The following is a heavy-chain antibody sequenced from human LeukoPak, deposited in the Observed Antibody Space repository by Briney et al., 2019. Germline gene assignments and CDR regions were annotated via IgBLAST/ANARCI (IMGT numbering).Heavy chain of an antibody. CDR3: ARHGYTASHYFLDY. CDR1: SGSLNSYY. CDR2: IYTTGNT. Sequence: SETLSLTCTVSSGSLNSYYSGWVRQPAGRGLEWIGRIYTTGNTNYNPSLKSQLTMSVDTSKRQFSLNLRSVTAADTAIYYCARHGYTASHYFLDYWSQGILVTVSS. D-gene: IGHD3-16*01. J-gene: IGHJ4*02. V-gene: IGHV4-4*07.